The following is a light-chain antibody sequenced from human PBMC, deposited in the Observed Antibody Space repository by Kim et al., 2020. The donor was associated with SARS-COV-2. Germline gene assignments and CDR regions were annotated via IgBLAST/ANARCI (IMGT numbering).Light chain of an antibody. Sequence: SYELTQPLSVSVALGQTASIICGGNNIGSKNVHWYQQKPGQAPVLVIYGDSNRPSGIPERFSGSNSGNTATLTISRAQAGDEADYYCHVWESSTGVFGGGTQLTVL. CDR2: GDS. J-gene: IGLJ3*02. CDR1: NIGSKN. CDR3: HVWESSTGV. V-gene: IGLV3-9*01.